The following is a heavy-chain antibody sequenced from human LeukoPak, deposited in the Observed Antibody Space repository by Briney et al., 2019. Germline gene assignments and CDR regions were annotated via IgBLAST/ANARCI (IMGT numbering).Heavy chain of an antibody. CDR3: ARQTGSGMFILP. Sequence: PSETLSLTCTVSGDSISSSNSYWGWIRHPPGRGLECIAIIYNIVNTYYNTSLKSLVSISVYTSKNQFSLRLTSVTAADTAVYYCARQTGSGMFILPGGQGTLVTVSS. V-gene: IGHV4-39*01. CDR2: IYNIVNT. CDR1: GDSISSSNSY. J-gene: IGHJ4*02. D-gene: IGHD3-10*01.